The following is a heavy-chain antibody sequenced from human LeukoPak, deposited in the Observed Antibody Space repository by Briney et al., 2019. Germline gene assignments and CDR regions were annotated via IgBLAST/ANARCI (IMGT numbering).Heavy chain of an antibody. J-gene: IGHJ4*02. CDR2: ISSSSSYI. D-gene: IGHD1-26*01. CDR3: ARSTAGIVGATGY. V-gene: IGHV3-21*01. Sequence: GGSLRLSCAASGFTFSSYSTNWVRQAPGKGLEWVSSISSSSSYIYYADSVKGRFTISRDNAKNSLYLQMNSLRAEDTAVYYCARSTAGIVGATGYWGRGTLVTVSS. CDR1: GFTFSSYS.